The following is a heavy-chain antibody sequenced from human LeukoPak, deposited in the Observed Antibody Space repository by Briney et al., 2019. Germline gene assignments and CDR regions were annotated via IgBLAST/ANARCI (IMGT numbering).Heavy chain of an antibody. CDR3: ASGDCSGGSCYGDYFDY. V-gene: IGHV3-21*01. D-gene: IGHD2-15*01. CDR1: GFTFSSYS. J-gene: IGHJ4*02. Sequence: GGSLRLSCAASGFTFSSYSMNWVRQAPGKGLEWVSSISSSSSYIYYADSVKGRFTISRDNAKNSLYLQMNSLRAEDTAVHYCASGDCSGGSCYGDYFDYWGQGTLVTVSS. CDR2: ISSSSSYI.